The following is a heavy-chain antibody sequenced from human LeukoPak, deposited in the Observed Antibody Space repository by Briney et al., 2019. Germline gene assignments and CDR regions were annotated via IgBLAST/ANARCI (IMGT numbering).Heavy chain of an antibody. CDR2: IWYDGSNK. CDR3: ARDPSATSRGENWFDP. D-gene: IGHD5-12*01. V-gene: IGHV3-33*01. CDR1: GFTFNRHG. Sequence: GGSLRLSCAASGFTFNRHGMHGVRQAPGKGLEWVAVIWYDGSNKYYADSVKGRFTISRDNSKNTLYLEMNRLRAEDTAVYYCARDPSATSRGENWFDPWGQGTLVTVSS. J-gene: IGHJ5*02.